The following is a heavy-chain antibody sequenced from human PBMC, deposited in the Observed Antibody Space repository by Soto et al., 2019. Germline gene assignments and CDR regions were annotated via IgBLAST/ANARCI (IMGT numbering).Heavy chain of an antibody. CDR3: AKDLQVYGDYNYYYYGMDV. V-gene: IGHV3-30*18. D-gene: IGHD4-17*01. J-gene: IGHJ6*02. Sequence: QVQLVESGGGVVQPGGSLRLSCTASGFTFTTFGIHWVRQAPGKGLEWVALISYDGHNKYYSDSVKGRFTISRDNYKNTLALQMNSLRAEDTAVYYCAKDLQVYGDYNYYYYGMDVWGQGTTVSVSS. CDR1: GFTFTTFG. CDR2: ISYDGHNK.